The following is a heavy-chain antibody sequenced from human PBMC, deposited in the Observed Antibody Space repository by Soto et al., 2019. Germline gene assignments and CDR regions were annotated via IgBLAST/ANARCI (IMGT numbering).Heavy chain of an antibody. V-gene: IGHV1-8*01. CDR3: ARRARMGTQLWLPFDY. J-gene: IGHJ4*02. Sequence: ASVKVSCKGSGFTFSNHDINRVRQAPGQGLEWMGWVNPQSGNTDYAQKFQGRVTMTGDFFINTVYMELTSLRSEDAAVYYCARRARMGTQLWLPFDYSAQGTLVTVSS. CDR1: GFTFSNHD. CDR2: VNPQSGNT. D-gene: IGHD5-18*01.